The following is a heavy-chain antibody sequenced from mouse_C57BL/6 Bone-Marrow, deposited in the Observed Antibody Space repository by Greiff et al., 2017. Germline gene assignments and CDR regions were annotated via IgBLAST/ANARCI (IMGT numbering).Heavy chain of an antibody. CDR1: GYTFTDYN. CDR2: INPNNGGT. D-gene: IGHD1-1*01. Sequence: EVKLLESGPELVKPGASVKIPCKASGYTFTDYNMDWVKQSHGKSLEWIGDINPNNGGTIYNQKFKGKATLTVDKASSTAYMELRSLTSEDTAVYYCARGYYYGSTGAMDYWGQGTSVTVSS. V-gene: IGHV1-18*01. CDR3: ARGYYYGSTGAMDY. J-gene: IGHJ4*01.